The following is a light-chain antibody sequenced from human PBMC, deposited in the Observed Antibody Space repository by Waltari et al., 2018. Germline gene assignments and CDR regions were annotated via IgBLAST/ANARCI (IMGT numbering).Light chain of an antibody. J-gene: IGKJ1*01. CDR1: QDIRTY. V-gene: IGKV1-8*01. CDR2: AVS. Sequence: AIRVTQSPSSLSASTADRVTITCRASQDIRTYLGWYQQKPGKAPKLLLYAVSILQSGVPSRFSGSGSGTDFALHIQNLQSEDFATYYCQQYYAFPRTFGQGTRVEV. CDR3: QQYYAFPRT.